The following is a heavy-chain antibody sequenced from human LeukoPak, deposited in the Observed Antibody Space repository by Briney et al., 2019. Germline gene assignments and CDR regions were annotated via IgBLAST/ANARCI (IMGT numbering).Heavy chain of an antibody. CDR3: ATAARVVPAAGVYWFDP. CDR1: GYTLTELS. J-gene: IGHJ5*02. V-gene: IGHV1-24*01. Sequence: ASVKVSCKVSGYTLTELSMHWVRQAPGKGLEWMGGFDPEDGETIYAQKFQGRVTMTEDTSTDTAYMELSSLRSEDTAVYCCATAARVVPAAGVYWFDPRGQGTLVTVSS. D-gene: IGHD2-2*01. CDR2: FDPEDGET.